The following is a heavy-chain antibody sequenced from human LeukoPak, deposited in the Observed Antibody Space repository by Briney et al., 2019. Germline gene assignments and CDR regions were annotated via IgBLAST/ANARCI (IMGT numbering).Heavy chain of an antibody. CDR1: DFLFSSYW. J-gene: IGHJ5*02. Sequence: PGWSLRLSCAVSDFLFSSYWMHWVRQAPGKGLVWVSRINTDGSATTYADSVKGRFTISRDNAKNTLYLQMKSLRAEDTAVYYCARAQYGWFDPWGQGTLVTVSS. CDR2: INTDGSAT. CDR3: ARAQYGWFDP. V-gene: IGHV3-74*03. D-gene: IGHD3-10*01.